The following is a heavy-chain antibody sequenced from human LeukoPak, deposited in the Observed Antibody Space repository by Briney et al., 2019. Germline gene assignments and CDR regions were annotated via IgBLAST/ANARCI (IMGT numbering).Heavy chain of an antibody. V-gene: IGHV4-30-2*01. CDR1: GGSISSGGYY. Sequence: SETLSLTCTVSGGSISSGGYYWSWIRQPPGKGLEWIGYIYHSGSTYYNPSLKSRVTISVDRSKNQFSLKLSSVTAADTAVYYCARKGSIRGDPLTYWGQGTLVTVSS. CDR3: ARKGSIRGDPLTY. D-gene: IGHD3-10*01. CDR2: IYHSGST. J-gene: IGHJ4*02.